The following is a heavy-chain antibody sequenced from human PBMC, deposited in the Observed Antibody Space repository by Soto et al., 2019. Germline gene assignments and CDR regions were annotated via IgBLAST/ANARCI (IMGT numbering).Heavy chain of an antibody. D-gene: IGHD2-15*01. J-gene: IGHJ5*02. Sequence: APGEVSCKAFGYTFIFYAMFWVRPAPGPRLEWMGWINPGNGNVKYSQKFQGRVTITRDTSASTAYMELSSLRSEDTAVYYCASGLASETLIYNWFDPWGQGTLVTVSS. CDR1: GYTFIFYA. V-gene: IGHV1-3*01. CDR3: ASGLASETLIYNWFDP. CDR2: INPGNGNV.